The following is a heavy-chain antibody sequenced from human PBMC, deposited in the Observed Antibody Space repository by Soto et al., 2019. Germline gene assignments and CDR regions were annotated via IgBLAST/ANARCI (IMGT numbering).Heavy chain of an antibody. V-gene: IGHV3-53*01. Sequence: QPVGSLRLSGVASGFSVRTNYMTWVRQAPGKGLEWVSVIYTAGHTNYANSVKGRFTVSRDTSQNTVYLQMNSLRPDDTAVYYCAIFREPGRSTVFGVVVPGRYAMDVWGQGTTVTVSS. CDR1: GFSVRTNY. J-gene: IGHJ6*02. CDR2: IYTAGHT. CDR3: AIFREPGRSTVFGVVVPGRYAMDV. D-gene: IGHD3-3*01.